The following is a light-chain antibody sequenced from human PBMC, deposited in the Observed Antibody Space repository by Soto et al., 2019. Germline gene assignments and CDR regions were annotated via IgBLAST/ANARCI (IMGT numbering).Light chain of an antibody. Sequence: IVLTQSPGTLSLSPGERATLSCRASQSVASRNLAWYQQKSGQAPRLLIYGTSSRAVHTPDRFSGSGSGTDFTLTIIGLEPEDFAVYYCQHFGNSLWTFGQGTKVEI. J-gene: IGKJ1*01. CDR1: QSVASRN. CDR2: GTS. V-gene: IGKV3-20*01. CDR3: QHFGNSLWT.